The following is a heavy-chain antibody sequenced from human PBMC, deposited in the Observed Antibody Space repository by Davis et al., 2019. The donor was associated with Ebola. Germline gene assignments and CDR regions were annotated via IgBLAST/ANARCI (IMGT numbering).Heavy chain of an antibody. D-gene: IGHD2-15*01. CDR1: GYRFSSYW. J-gene: IGHJ6*02. CDR3: VRPVSGGMDV. CDR2: IHPGDSDN. Sequence: GESPKIPRMGSGYRFSSYWIGWVRQMPGKGLEWMGIIHPGDSDNRYGPSFQGQVTISVDNSINTAYLQWSSLKASDTAMYYCVRPVSGGMDVWGQGTTVTVSS. V-gene: IGHV5-51*01.